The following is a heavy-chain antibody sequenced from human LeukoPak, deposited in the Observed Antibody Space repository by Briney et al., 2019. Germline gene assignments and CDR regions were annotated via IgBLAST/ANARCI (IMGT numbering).Heavy chain of an antibody. CDR2: IYHNGNT. CDR3: ARPPGIAAAWFDP. CDR1: GYSISSGYY. D-gene: IGHD6-13*01. J-gene: IGHJ5*02. V-gene: IGHV4-38-2*01. Sequence: SETLSLTCAVSGYSISSGYYWGWIRQPPRKGLEWIGTIYHNGNTYYNPSLKSRVTISVDTSKDQFSLKLTSVTAADTAVYYCARPPGIAAAWFDPWGQGTLVTVSS.